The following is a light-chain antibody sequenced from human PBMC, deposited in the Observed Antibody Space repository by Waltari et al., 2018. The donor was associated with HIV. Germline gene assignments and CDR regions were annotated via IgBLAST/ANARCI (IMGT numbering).Light chain of an antibody. Sequence: EIVLTQSPATLSLSPGERATLSCRASQSVSSYLAWYQQKPGQAPRLLIYDASNRATGIPARFSGSGSWTDFTLTISSLEPEDFAVYYCQQRSNWNTFGQGTKLEIK. CDR3: QQRSNWNT. CDR1: QSVSSY. CDR2: DAS. J-gene: IGKJ2*01. V-gene: IGKV3-11*01.